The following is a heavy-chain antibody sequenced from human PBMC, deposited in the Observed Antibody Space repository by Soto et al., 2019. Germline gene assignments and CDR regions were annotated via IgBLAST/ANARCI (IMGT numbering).Heavy chain of an antibody. J-gene: IGHJ4*02. Sequence: SETLSLTCTVSGGSISSSSYYCGWIRQPPGKGLEWIGSIYYSGSTYYNPSLKSRVTISVDTSKNQFSLKLSSVTAADTAVYYCARQGKGSPVWGSNGGYFDYWGQGTLVTDSS. D-gene: IGHD3-16*01. V-gene: IGHV4-39*01. CDR3: ARQGKGSPVWGSNGGYFDY. CDR1: GGSISSSSYY. CDR2: IYYSGST.